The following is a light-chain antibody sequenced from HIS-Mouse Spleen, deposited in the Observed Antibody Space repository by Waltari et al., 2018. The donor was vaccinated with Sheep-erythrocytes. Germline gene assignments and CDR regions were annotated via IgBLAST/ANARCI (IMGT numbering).Light chain of an antibody. Sequence: SVSGSPGQSVTISCTGTSSDVGGYNYVSWYQQHPGKAPKLMIYDVSKRPSGVPDRFSGSKSGNTASLTISGLQAEYEADYYCCSYAGSYNHVFATGTKVTVL. V-gene: IGLV2-11*01. CDR3: CSYAGSYNHV. J-gene: IGLJ1*01. CDR1: SSDVGGYNY. CDR2: DVS.